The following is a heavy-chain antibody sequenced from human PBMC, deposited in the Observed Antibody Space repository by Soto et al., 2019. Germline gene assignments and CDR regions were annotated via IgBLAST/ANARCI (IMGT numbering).Heavy chain of an antibody. J-gene: IGHJ4*02. CDR1: GGSISGSNYY. V-gene: IGHV4-39*01. D-gene: IGHD6-13*01. Sequence: HLQLQESGPGLVKPSETLSLTCTVSGGSISGSNYYWGWIRQPPGKGLEWIGSLYYSGTTYYNPSLKSRLTISVDTSKNQFSLKLSSVTAADTAVYFCAVENIATTAVDYWGQGTLVTVSS. CDR2: LYYSGTT. CDR3: AVENIATTAVDY.